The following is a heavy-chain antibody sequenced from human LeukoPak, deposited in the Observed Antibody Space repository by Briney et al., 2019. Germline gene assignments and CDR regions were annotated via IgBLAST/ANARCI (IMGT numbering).Heavy chain of an antibody. CDR2: ISYDGSNK. CDR1: GFTFSSYA. CDR3: AKAPTAMDDY. V-gene: IGHV3-30-3*01. J-gene: IGHJ4*02. Sequence: GGSLRLSCAASGFTFSSYAMHWVRQAPGKGLEWVAVISYDGSNKYYADSVKGRFTISRDNSKNTLYLQMNSLRAEDTAVYYCAKAPTAMDDYWGQGTLVTVSS. D-gene: IGHD5-18*01.